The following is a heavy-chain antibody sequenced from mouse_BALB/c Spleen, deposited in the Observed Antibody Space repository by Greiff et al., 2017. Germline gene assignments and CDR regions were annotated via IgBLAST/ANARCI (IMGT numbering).Heavy chain of an antibody. V-gene: IGHV5-4*02. D-gene: IGHD3-3*01. CDR2: ISDGGSYT. Sequence: EVQGVESGGGLVKPGGSLKLSCAASGFTFSDYYMYWVRQTPEKRLEWVATISDGGSYTYYPDSVKGRFTISRDNAKNNLYLQMSSLKSEDTAMYYCARERAGTSGAMDYWGQGTSVTVSS. CDR3: ARERAGTSGAMDY. J-gene: IGHJ4*01. CDR1: GFTFSDYY.